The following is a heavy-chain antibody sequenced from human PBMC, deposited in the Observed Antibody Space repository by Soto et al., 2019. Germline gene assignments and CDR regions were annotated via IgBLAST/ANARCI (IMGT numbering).Heavy chain of an antibody. CDR3: VRAHHYWDCNYPDY. CDR1: GFTFSSYA. J-gene: IGHJ4*02. D-gene: IGHD1-7*01. Sequence: QVQLVESGGGVVQPGRSLRLSCVASGFTFSSYALHWVRQAPGKGLEWVAVVSYDGGMKYYANSVKGRFTISRDNSKNTLYLQMNSLRADDSAVYYCVRAHHYWDCNYPDYWGQGTLVTVSS. V-gene: IGHV3-30-3*01. CDR2: VSYDGGMK.